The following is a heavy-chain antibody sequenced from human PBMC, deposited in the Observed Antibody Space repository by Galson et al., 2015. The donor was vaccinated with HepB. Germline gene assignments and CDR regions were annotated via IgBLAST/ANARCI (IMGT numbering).Heavy chain of an antibody. Sequence: SCKASGGTFSSYAISWVRQAPGQGLEWMGGIIPIFGTANYAQKFQGRVTITADKSTSTAYMELSSLRSEDTAVYYCARGLYDYGGMATYYYYGMDVWGQGTTVTVSS. CDR1: GGTFSSYA. J-gene: IGHJ6*02. CDR3: ARGLYDYGGMATYYYYGMDV. V-gene: IGHV1-69*06. D-gene: IGHD4-23*01. CDR2: IIPIFGTA.